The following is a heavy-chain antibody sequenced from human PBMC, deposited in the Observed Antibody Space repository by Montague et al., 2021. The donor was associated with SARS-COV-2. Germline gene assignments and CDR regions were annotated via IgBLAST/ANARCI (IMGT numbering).Heavy chain of an antibody. J-gene: IGHJ5*02. V-gene: IGHV4-39*01. CDR1: GGSMYIYGSHYY. D-gene: IGHD3-22*01. Sequence: SETLSLTCTVSGGSMYIYGSHYYWDWIRQPPGKGLEWIGTIFYTGSTIYNSSLKSRVTISIDTSKNQYSLELNSVTAADTAVYYCARLRLNYYDSRHWFDPWGQGALVTVPS. CDR3: ARLRLNYYDSRHWFDP. CDR2: IFYTGST.